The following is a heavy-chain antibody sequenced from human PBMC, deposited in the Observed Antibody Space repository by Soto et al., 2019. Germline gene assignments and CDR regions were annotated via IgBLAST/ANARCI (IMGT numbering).Heavy chain of an antibody. CDR2: IIPIFGTA. Sequence: GASVKVSCKASGGTFSSYAITWVRQAPGQGLEWMGEIIPIFGTANYAQKFQARVTITADESTSTAYMELSSLRSEDTAVYYCAREGVAPYYYYGMDVWGQGTPVTVSS. CDR1: GGTFSSYA. CDR3: AREGVAPYYYYGMDV. V-gene: IGHV1-69*13. J-gene: IGHJ6*02. D-gene: IGHD5-12*01.